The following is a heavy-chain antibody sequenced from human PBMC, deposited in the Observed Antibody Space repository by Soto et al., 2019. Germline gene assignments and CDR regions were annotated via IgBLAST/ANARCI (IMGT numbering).Heavy chain of an antibody. CDR1: GFTFSSYG. CDR2: IRYDGRNK. Sequence: GGSLRLSCAASGFTFSSYGMHWVRQTPGKGLEWVAVIRYDGRNKDYEDSVKGRFTISRGNSKNTLYLQMNSLRAEDTAVYYCARARLMYSTGWYPFDYWGQGALVTVSS. D-gene: IGHD6-19*01. J-gene: IGHJ4*02. V-gene: IGHV3-33*01. CDR3: ARARLMYSTGWYPFDY.